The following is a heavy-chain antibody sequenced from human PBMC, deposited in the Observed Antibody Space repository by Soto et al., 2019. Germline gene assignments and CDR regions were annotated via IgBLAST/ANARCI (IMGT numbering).Heavy chain of an antibody. Sequence: QVQLVQSGAEVKKPGASVKVSCKASGYTFTSYGISWVRQAPGQGLEWMGWISANNGNTKYAQKLQGRVTMTTDTSADTADMEVRSLGSDDPGGYYCAGDPHVGAPDYWGQGTLVTVSS. D-gene: IGHD1-26*01. CDR1: GYTFTSYG. CDR2: ISANNGNT. V-gene: IGHV1-18*01. CDR3: AGDPHVGAPDY. J-gene: IGHJ4*02.